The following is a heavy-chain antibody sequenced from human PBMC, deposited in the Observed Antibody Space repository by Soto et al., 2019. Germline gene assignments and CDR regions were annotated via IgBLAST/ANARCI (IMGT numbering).Heavy chain of an antibody. V-gene: IGHV3-30-3*01. D-gene: IGHD6-13*01. CDR3: AGVSSGIAAAGWFDP. CDR2: ISYDGSNK. CDR1: GFTFSSYA. J-gene: IGHJ5*02. Sequence: QVQLVESGGGVVQPGRSLRLSCAASGFTFSSYAMHWVRQAPGKGLEWVAVISYDGSNKYYADSVKGRFTISRENCKNTLYLQMNSLRAEDTAVYYCAGVSSGIAAAGWFDPWGQGTLVSVSS.